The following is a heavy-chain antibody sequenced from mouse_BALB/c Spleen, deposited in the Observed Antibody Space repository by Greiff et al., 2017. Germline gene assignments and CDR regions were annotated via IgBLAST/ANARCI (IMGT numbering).Heavy chain of an antibody. V-gene: IGHV1-7*01. CDR2: INPSTGYT. J-gene: IGHJ2*01. Sequence: VQLQQSGAELAKPGASVKMSCKASGYTFTSYWMHWVKQRPGQGLEWIGYINPSTGYTEYNQKFKDKATLTADKSSSTAYMQLSSLTSEDSAVYYCARSHYGSSYYFDYWGQGTTLTVSS. CDR3: ARSHYGSSYYFDY. D-gene: IGHD1-1*01. CDR1: GYTFTSYW.